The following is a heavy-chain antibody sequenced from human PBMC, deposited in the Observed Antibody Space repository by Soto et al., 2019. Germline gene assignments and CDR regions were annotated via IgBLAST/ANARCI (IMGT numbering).Heavy chain of an antibody. CDR3: ANVIGDGYEDYYYGMDV. J-gene: IGHJ6*02. Sequence: PGGSLRLSCAASVFTFSSYAMSWVRQAPGKGLEWVSAISGSGGSTYYADSVRGRFTISRDNSKNTLYLQMNSLRAEDTAVYNCANVIGDGYEDYYYGMDVWGQGTTVTVSS. CDR2: ISGSGGST. CDR1: VFTFSSYA. D-gene: IGHD5-12*01. V-gene: IGHV3-23*01.